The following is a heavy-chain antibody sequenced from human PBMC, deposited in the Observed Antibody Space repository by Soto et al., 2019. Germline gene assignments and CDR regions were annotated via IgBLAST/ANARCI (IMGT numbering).Heavy chain of an antibody. Sequence: PGESLKISCKGSGYSFTTYWIGWVRQMPGKGLEWMGMIYPDDSYTRYSSSFQGQVTISADKSISTAYLQWSSLKASDTAMYYCARQGLGSGDCSGGTCPDAWFDPWGQGTLVTVSS. CDR1: GYSFTTYW. CDR2: IYPDDSYT. V-gene: IGHV5-51*01. CDR3: ARQGLGSGDCSGGTCPDAWFDP. J-gene: IGHJ5*02. D-gene: IGHD2-15*01.